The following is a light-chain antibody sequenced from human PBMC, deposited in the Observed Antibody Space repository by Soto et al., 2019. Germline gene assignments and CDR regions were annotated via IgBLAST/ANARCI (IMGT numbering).Light chain of an antibody. V-gene: IGKV3-15*01. CDR1: QSVRDN. CDR2: GAS. Sequence: ETVMTQSPATLSVSPGERATLSCRASQSVRDNLAWYQQRPGQPPRLLIYGASIRATDIPARISGSEFGTEFTLTSSSLQSEDFGVYYCQQYDNWPITFGGGTKVEIK. CDR3: QQYDNWPIT. J-gene: IGKJ4*01.